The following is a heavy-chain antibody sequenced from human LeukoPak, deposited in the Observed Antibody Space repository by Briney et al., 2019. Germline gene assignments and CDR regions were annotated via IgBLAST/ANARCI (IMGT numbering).Heavy chain of an antibody. Sequence: GASVKVSCKASGYTFNSYGISWMRQAPGQGLEWMGIINPSGGSTSYAQKFQGRVTMTRDTSTSTVYMELSSLRSEDTAVYYCARGVSSGGSPDIWGQGTMVTVSS. CDR3: ARGVSSGGSPDI. CDR1: GYTFNSYG. V-gene: IGHV1-46*02. D-gene: IGHD2-15*01. J-gene: IGHJ3*02. CDR2: INPSGGST.